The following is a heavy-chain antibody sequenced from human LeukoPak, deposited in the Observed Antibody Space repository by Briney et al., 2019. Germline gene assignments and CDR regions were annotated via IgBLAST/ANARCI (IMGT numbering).Heavy chain of an antibody. CDR3: ARDPSSIYFDY. J-gene: IGHJ4*02. CDR1: GGAIISSTYY. V-gene: IGHV4-39*07. D-gene: IGHD3-3*01. Sequence: SETLSLTCIVSGGAIISSTYYRGWIRQPPGEGLEWIGSIHYSRSTYYNPSLKSRVTISGDTSKNQFSLKVSSVTAADTGIYYCARDPSSIYFDYWGQGILVTVSS. CDR2: IHYSRST.